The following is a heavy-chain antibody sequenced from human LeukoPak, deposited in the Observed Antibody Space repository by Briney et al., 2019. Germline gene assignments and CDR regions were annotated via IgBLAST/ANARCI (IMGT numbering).Heavy chain of an antibody. D-gene: IGHD3-22*01. J-gene: IGHJ4*02. CDR3: ASPTNYYDSSGYYV. V-gene: IGHV4-34*01. CDR2: INHSGST. CDR1: GGSFSGYY. Sequence: PSETLSLTCAVYGGSFSGYYWSWIRQPPGKGLEWIGEINHSGSTNYNPSLKSRVTISVDTSKNQFSLKLSSVTAADTAVYYCASPTNYYDSSGYYVWGQGTLSPSPQ.